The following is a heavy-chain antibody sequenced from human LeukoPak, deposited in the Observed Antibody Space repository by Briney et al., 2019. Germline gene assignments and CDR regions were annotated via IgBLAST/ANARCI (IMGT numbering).Heavy chain of an antibody. Sequence: GGSLRLSCAASGFTFSSYSMNWVRQAPGKGLEWVSSISSSSSYIYYADSVKGRFTISRDNAKNSLYLQMNSLRAEDTAVYYCARGLYSGSWYVGYWGQGTLVTVSS. CDR1: GFTFSSYS. D-gene: IGHD6-13*01. V-gene: IGHV3-21*01. CDR2: ISSSSSYI. CDR3: ARGLYSGSWYVGY. J-gene: IGHJ4*02.